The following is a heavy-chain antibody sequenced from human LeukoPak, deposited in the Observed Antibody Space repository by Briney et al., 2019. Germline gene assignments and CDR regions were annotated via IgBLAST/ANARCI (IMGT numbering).Heavy chain of an antibody. CDR1: GGSINSNSYY. V-gene: IGHV4-61*05. Sequence: SETLSLTCTVSGGSINSNSYYWGWLRQPRGEGLEGIGYIYYSGSTNHNPSLESRLTITVHTAKNQFSLKQSSDPGTDTAVFFCARDLGAQYCHF. J-gene: IGHJ2*01. CDR3: ARDLGAQYCHF. D-gene: IGHD3-3*01. CDR2: IYYSGST.